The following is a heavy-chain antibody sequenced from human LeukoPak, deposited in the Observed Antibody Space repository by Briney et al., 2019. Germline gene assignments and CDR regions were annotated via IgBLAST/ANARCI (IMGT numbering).Heavy chain of an antibody. CDR3: ARGPGTVGLSP. J-gene: IGHJ5*02. CDR2: INHSGDT. Sequence: SETLALTCNVSGGSFSNYYWSWVRQTPEKGLEWIGQINHSGDTSYNPSLRSRVTLSVDRSKNQFSLKVTSVTAADTGVYYCARGPGTVGLSPWGQGTLVTVSS. V-gene: IGHV4-34*01. CDR1: GGSFSNYY. D-gene: IGHD1/OR15-1a*01.